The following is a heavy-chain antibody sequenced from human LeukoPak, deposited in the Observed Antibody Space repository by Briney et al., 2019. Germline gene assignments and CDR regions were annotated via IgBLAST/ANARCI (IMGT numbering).Heavy chain of an antibody. CDR1: GFTFSSYG. Sequence: SGGSLRLSCAASGFTFSSYGMHWVRQAPGKGLEWVAFIRYDGSNKYYADSVKGRFTISRDNSKNTLYLQMNSLRAEDTAVYYCAKDSATIAAAASSDYYYYMDVWGKGTTVTVSS. J-gene: IGHJ6*03. V-gene: IGHV3-30*02. D-gene: IGHD6-13*01. CDR3: AKDSATIAAAASSDYYYYMDV. CDR2: IRYDGSNK.